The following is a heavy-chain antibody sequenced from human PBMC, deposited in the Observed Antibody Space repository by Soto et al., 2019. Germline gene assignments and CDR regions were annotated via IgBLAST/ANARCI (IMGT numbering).Heavy chain of an antibody. Sequence: PGGSLRLSCAASGFTFSSYAMSWVRQAPGKGLEWVSAISGSGGSTYYADSVKGRFTISRDNSKNTLYLQMNSLRAEDTAVYYCAKVRGSQQDYYYYYGMDVWGQGTTVTVSS. CDR2: ISGSGGST. J-gene: IGHJ6*02. V-gene: IGHV3-23*01. CDR1: GFTFSSYA. D-gene: IGHD1-26*01. CDR3: AKVRGSQQDYYYYYGMDV.